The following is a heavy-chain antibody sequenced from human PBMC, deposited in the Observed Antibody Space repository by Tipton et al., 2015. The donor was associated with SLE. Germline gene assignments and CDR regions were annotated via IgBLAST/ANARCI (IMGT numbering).Heavy chain of an antibody. D-gene: IGHD2-2*01. CDR1: GWSFSGYY. V-gene: IGHV4-34*01. J-gene: IGHJ3*02. CDR2: INHSGST. CDR3: AREVVAYDAFDI. Sequence: TLSLTCAVYGWSFSGYYWSLFRQPPGKGLEWIGEINHSGSTNYNPSLKSRVTISVDTSKNQFSLKLSSVTAADTAVYYCAREVVAYDAFDIWGQVTMVTVSS.